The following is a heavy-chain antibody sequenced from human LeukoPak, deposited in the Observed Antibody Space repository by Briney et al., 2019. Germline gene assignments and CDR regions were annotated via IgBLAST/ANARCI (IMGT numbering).Heavy chain of an antibody. Sequence: PGGSLRLSCAASGFTFSSYAMSWVRQAPGKGLEWVSAISGSGGSTYYADSVKGRFTISRDNSKNTLYLQMNSLRAEDSAVYYCAKDYEWGISGEDYWGQGTLVTVSS. CDR2: ISGSGGST. CDR3: AKDYEWGISGEDY. V-gene: IGHV3-23*01. CDR1: GFTFSSYA. J-gene: IGHJ4*02. D-gene: IGHD3-16*01.